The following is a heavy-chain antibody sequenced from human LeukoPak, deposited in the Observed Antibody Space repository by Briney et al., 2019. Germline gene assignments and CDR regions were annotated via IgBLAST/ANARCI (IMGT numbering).Heavy chain of an antibody. Sequence: PGRSLRLSCAASGVTFDDYGMHWVRQAPGKGLEWVAVISYDGSNKYYADSVKGRFTISRDNSKNTLYLQMNSLRAEDTAVYYCAKELVPREPYFDYWGQGTLVTVSS. CDR3: AKELVPREPYFDY. CDR2: ISYDGSNK. V-gene: IGHV3-30*18. J-gene: IGHJ4*02. D-gene: IGHD1-26*01. CDR1: GVTFDDYG.